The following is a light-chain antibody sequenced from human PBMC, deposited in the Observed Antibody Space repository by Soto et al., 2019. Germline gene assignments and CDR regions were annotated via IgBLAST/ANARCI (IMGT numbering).Light chain of an antibody. CDR3: MQLTHVPYT. V-gene: IGKV2-40*01. CDR2: TVS. CDR1: QSLLDSDDGSSY. Sequence: EIVMTQTPLSLPVTPGEPASISCKSSQSLLDSDDGSSYLDWYLQKAGQSPQLLIHTVSNRASGVPDRFRGSGSGSDFTLKISRVEAEDVGIYYCMQLTHVPYTFGQGTKLEIK. J-gene: IGKJ2*01.